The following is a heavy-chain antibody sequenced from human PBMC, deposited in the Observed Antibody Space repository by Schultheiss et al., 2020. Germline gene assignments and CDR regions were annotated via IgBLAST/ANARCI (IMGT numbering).Heavy chain of an antibody. CDR1: GFTFSSYG. CDR3: AKGNYYDSSGYVEYFDY. J-gene: IGHJ4*02. V-gene: IGHV4-34*01. D-gene: IGHD3-22*01. CDR2: INHSGST. Sequence: GSLRLSCAASGFTFSSYGMHWVRQAPGKGLEWIGEINHSGSTNYNPSLKSRVTISVDTSKNQFSLKLSSVTAADTAVYYCAKGNYYDSSGYVEYFDYWGQGTLVTVSS.